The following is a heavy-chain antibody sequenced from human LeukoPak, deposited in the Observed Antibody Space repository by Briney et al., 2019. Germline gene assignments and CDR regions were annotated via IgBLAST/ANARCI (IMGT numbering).Heavy chain of an antibody. J-gene: IGHJ4*02. CDR3: AKDPGVVPAHYFDY. CDR1: GFTFSSYA. CDR2: TGSTGVST. V-gene: IGHV3-23*01. D-gene: IGHD2-2*01. Sequence: GVSLRLSCAASGFTFSSYAMTWVRQAPGKGLEWVSATGSTGVSTFYADSVKGRFTVSGDNSKNTLSLQMNSLRAEDTAVYYCAKDPGVVPAHYFDYWGQGILVTVSS.